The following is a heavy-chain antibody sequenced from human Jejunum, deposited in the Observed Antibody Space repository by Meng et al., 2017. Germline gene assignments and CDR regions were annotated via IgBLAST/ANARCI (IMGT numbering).Heavy chain of an antibody. Sequence: QVQLVKSGAEVKKAGAPVKVSCKASGYTFTNYGINWVRQAPGQGLEWMAWISADNGNAKYAQNLQDRVTLTTETSTTTAYMELRNLRSDDTAVYYCTRGGMTSETTFFLHWGQGTLVTVSS. CDR1: GYTFTNYG. V-gene: IGHV1-18*01. CDR2: ISADNGNA. D-gene: IGHD3-3*02. CDR3: TRGGMTSETTFFLH. J-gene: IGHJ4*02.